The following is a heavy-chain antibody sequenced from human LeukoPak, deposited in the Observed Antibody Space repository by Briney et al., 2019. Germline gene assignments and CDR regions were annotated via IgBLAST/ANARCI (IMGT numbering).Heavy chain of an antibody. CDR3: ARDGTPYIVGTTIPWFDP. D-gene: IGHD1-26*01. CDR2: ISPYNGKI. J-gene: IGHJ5*02. CDR1: AYTFTSYS. Sequence: ASVKVSCNASAYTFTSYSISWVRQAPGQGLEWMGWISPYNGKIHYAQNFQGRVTMTPDTSTNIVYMELSNLRSDDTAVYFCARDGTPYIVGTTIPWFDPWGQGTLVSVSS. V-gene: IGHV1-18*01.